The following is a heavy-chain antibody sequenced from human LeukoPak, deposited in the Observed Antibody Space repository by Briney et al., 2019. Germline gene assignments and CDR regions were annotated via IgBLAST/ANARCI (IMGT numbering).Heavy chain of an antibody. CDR2: ITTYNGNT. D-gene: IGHD2-15*01. CDR3: ARGSTPRPPDY. CDR1: GYTFNSYD. J-gene: IGHJ4*02. V-gene: IGHV1-18*01. Sequence: ASVKVSCKASGYTFNSYDINWVRQAPGQGLEWMGLITTYNGNTNYAQKFQDRVTITRDTATSTAYLEVTNLRSDATDVFYCARGSTPRPPDYWGPGTLVTVSS.